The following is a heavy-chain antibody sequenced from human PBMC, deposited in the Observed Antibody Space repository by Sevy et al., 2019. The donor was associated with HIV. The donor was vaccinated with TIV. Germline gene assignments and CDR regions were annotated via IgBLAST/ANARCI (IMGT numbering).Heavy chain of an antibody. CDR1: GYTFTGYY. J-gene: IGHJ4*02. D-gene: IGHD2-21*02. V-gene: IGHV1-2*02. CDR3: TRSAAEAKNFYCGGDCYSDY. CDR2: INPKSGGT. Sequence: ASVKVSCKASGYTFTGYYLHWARQAPGQGLEWMGWINPKSGGTNYAPKFQGRVTMTRDTSISTASMELSRLRSDDTAVYYCTRSAAEAKNFYCGGDCYSDYWGQGTLVTVSS.